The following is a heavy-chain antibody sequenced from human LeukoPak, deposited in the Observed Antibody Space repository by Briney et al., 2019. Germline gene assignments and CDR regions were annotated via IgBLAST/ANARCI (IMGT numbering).Heavy chain of an antibody. V-gene: IGHV4-34*01. Sequence: SETLSLTCAVYGGSFSGYYWSWIRQPPGKGLEWIGEINHSGSTNYNPSLKSRVTISVAKNQFSLKLSSVTAADTAVYYCARVLGAGHYYYYYYMDVWGKGTTVTVSS. D-gene: IGHD1-26*01. J-gene: IGHJ6*03. CDR1: GGSFSGYY. CDR2: INHSGST. CDR3: ARVLGAGHYYYYYYMDV.